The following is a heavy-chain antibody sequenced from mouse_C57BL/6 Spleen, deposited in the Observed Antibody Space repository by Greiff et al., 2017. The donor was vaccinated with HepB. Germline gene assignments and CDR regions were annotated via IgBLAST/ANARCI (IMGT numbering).Heavy chain of an antibody. CDR3: ARDYGSSYDYAMDY. Sequence: QVQLKESGAELVKPGASVKISCKASGYAFSSYWMNWVKQRPGKGLEWIGQIYPGDGDTNYNGKFKGKATLTADKSSSTAYMQLSSLTSGDSAVYFCARDYGSSYDYAMDYWGQGTSVTVSS. D-gene: IGHD1-1*01. CDR2: IYPGDGDT. J-gene: IGHJ4*01. V-gene: IGHV1-80*01. CDR1: GYAFSSYW.